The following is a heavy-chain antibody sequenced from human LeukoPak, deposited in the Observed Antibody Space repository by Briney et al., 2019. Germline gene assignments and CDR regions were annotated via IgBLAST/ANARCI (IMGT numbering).Heavy chain of an antibody. CDR2: IYYSGST. J-gene: IGHJ5*02. Sequence: SETLSLTCPVSGGSISSSSYYWGWIRQPPWKGLEWIGSIYYSGSTYYNPSLKSRVTMSVDTSKNQFSLKLSSVTAADTAVYYCARRGKYSSGWYWFDPWGQGTLVTVS. CDR3: ARRGKYSSGWYWFDP. V-gene: IGHV4-39*01. CDR1: GGSISSSSYY. D-gene: IGHD6-19*01.